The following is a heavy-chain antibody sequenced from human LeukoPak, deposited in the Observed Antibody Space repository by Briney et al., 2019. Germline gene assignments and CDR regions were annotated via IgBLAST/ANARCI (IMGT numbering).Heavy chain of an antibody. CDR3: ATSGQQQLDTNDY. V-gene: IGHV1-69*13. D-gene: IGHD6-13*01. CDR2: IIPIFGTA. CDR1: GGTLSSYA. Sequence: ASVKVSCKASGGTLSSYAISWVRQAPGQGLEWMGGIIPIFGTANYAQKFQGRVTITADESTSTAYMELSSLRSEDTAVYYRATSGQQQLDTNDYWGQGTLVTVSS. J-gene: IGHJ4*02.